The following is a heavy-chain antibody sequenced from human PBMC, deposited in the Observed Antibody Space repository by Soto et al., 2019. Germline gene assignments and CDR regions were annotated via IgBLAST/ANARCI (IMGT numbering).Heavy chain of an antibody. CDR2: INHSGST. D-gene: IGHD6-6*01. CDR1: GGSFSGYY. V-gene: IGHV4-34*01. Sequence: ETLSLTCAVYGGSFSGYYWSWIRQPPGKGLEWIGEINHSGSTNYNPSLKSRVTISVDTSKNQFSLKLSSVTAADTAVYYCARRLLYSSSGLDVWGQGTTVTVSS. CDR3: ARRLLYSSSGLDV. J-gene: IGHJ6*02.